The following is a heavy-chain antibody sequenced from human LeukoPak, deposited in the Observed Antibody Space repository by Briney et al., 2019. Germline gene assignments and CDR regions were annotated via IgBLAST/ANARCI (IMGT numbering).Heavy chain of an antibody. J-gene: IGHJ4*02. CDR2: IKPSGGST. V-gene: IGHV1-46*01. CDR3: ARGNGIYTSFPDDDY. Sequence: ASVKVSCKASGYTFTNYYIYWVRQAPGQGLEWMGIIKPSGGSTTYAQKFQGRVTLTRDTSTSTIYMELSSLRSDDTAVYYCARGNGIYTSFPDDDYWGLGTLVTVSS. CDR1: GYTFTNYY. D-gene: IGHD1-14*01.